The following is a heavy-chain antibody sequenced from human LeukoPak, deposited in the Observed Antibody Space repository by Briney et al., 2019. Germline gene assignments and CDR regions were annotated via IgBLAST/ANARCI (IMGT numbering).Heavy chain of an antibody. CDR3: ARVERWFDP. CDR2: IYHSGST. J-gene: IGHJ5*02. Sequence: SETLSLTCAVSGGSISSGGYSWSWIRQPPGKGLEWIGYIYHSGSTYYNPSLKSRVTISVDRSKNQFSRKLSSVTAADTAVYYCARVERWFDPWGQGTLVTVSS. CDR1: GGSISSGGYS. V-gene: IGHV4-30-2*01.